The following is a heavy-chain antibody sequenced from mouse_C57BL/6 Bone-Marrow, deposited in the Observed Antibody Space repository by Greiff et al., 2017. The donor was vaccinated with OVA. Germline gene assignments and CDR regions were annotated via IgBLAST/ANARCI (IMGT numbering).Heavy chain of an antibody. CDR2: ISDGGSYT. J-gene: IGHJ2*01. V-gene: IGHV5-4*01. CDR1: GFTFSSYA. CDR3: ASYYGSPFDY. D-gene: IGHD1-1*01. Sequence: DVQLVESGGGLVKPGGSLKLSCAASGFTFSSYAMSWVRQTPEKRLEWVATISDGGSYTYYPDNVKGRFTISRDNAKNNLYLQMSHLKSEDTAMYYCASYYGSPFDYWGQGTTLTVSS.